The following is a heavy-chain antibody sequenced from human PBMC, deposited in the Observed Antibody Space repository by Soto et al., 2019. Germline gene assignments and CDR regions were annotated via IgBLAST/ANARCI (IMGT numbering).Heavy chain of an antibody. CDR2: IWYDGTNK. CDR3: ASDRGAAAGTRYYYVMDV. Sequence: QVQLVESGGGVVQPGRSLRLSCAASGFTFSSYGMHWVRQAPGKGLEWVAVIWYDGTNKYYADSVKGRFTISRDNSKNTLYRQKNSLRAEDTAVYYCASDRGAAAGTRYYYVMDVWGQGTTVTVTS. V-gene: IGHV3-33*01. D-gene: IGHD6-13*01. CDR1: GFTFSSYG. J-gene: IGHJ6*02.